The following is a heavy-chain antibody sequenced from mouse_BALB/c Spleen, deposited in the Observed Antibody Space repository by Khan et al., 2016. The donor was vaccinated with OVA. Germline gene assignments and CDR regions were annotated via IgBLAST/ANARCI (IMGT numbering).Heavy chain of an antibody. V-gene: IGHV1-53*01. CDR3: TRGVYGGFAS. D-gene: IGHD1-1*01. CDR1: GYTFTSYY. CDR2: INPSNGDT. J-gene: IGHJ3*01. Sequence: QVQLKQSGAELVKPGASVKLSCKASGYTFTSYYMYWVKQRPGQGLEWIGDINPSNGDTYFNEKFKNKATLTVDKSSSTTYMQLSSLTSEDSAVYYCTRGVYGGFASWGQGTLVTVSA.